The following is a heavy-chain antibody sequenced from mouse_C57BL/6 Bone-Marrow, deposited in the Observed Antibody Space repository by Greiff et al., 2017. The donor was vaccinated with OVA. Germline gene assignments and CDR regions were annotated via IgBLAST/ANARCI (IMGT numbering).Heavy chain of an antibody. CDR2: IRLKSDNYAT. Sequence: EVKVEESGGGLVQPGGSMKLSCVASGFTFSNYWMNWVRQSPEKGLEWVAQIRLKSDNYATHYAESVKGRFTISRDDSKSSVYLQMNNLRAEDTGIYYCTLYYDYDGYAMDYWGQGTSVTVSS. V-gene: IGHV6-3*01. D-gene: IGHD2-4*01. CDR3: TLYYDYDGYAMDY. J-gene: IGHJ4*01. CDR1: GFTFSNYW.